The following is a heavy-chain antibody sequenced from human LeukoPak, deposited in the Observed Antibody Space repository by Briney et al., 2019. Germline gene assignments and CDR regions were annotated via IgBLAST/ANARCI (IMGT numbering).Heavy chain of an antibody. CDR1: GFTFSSYG. CDR3: AKDQAPPSYYYYMDV. Sequence: PGGSLRLSCAASGFTFSSYGMHWVRQAPGKGLEWVAFIRYDGSNKYYADSVKGRFTISRDNSKNTLYLQMNSLRAEDTAVYYCAKDQAPPSYYYYMDVWGKGTTVTVSS. J-gene: IGHJ6*03. CDR2: IRYDGSNK. V-gene: IGHV3-30*02.